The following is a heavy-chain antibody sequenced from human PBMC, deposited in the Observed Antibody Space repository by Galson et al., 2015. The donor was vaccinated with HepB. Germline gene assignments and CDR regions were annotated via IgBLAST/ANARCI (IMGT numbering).Heavy chain of an antibody. CDR1: DGSFRGYQ. V-gene: IGHV4-34*01. Sequence: ETLSLTCTVNDGSFRGYQWSWIRQPPGKGLEWIGEMNHSRRTDTNPSLKSRVTISVDTSNNQFSLRLSSVTAADTAVYYCARGRAFDIWDQGAMVTVSS. CDR3: ARGRAFDI. CDR2: MNHSRRT. J-gene: IGHJ3*02.